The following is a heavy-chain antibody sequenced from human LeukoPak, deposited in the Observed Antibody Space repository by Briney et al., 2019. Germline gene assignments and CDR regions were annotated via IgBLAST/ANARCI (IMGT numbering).Heavy chain of an antibody. J-gene: IGHJ6*02. CDR1: GYTFTGYY. CDR3: VRSRGVRGYYYYGMDV. D-gene: IGHD3-10*01. Sequence: ASVKVSCKASGYTFTGYYMHWVRQAPGHGLEWMGWINPNSGGTNYAQKFQGRVTMTRDTSISTAYMELSRLRSDDTAVYYCVRSRGVRGYYYYGMDVWGQGTTVTVSS. CDR2: INPNSGGT. V-gene: IGHV1-2*02.